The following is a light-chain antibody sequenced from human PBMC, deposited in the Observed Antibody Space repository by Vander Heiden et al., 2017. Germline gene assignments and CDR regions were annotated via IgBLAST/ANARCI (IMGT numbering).Light chain of an antibody. J-gene: IGKJ5*01. V-gene: IGKV1-33*01. CDR3: QQYYNLPIT. CDR1: QDISNY. CDR2: DAS. Sequence: DIQMTQSPSSLSASVGDRVTITCQASQDISNYLNWYQQKPGKAPKLLIYDASNLETGVPSRFSGSGSGTDFTFTISSLQPEDIATYYCQQYYNLPITFGQGTQLEIK.